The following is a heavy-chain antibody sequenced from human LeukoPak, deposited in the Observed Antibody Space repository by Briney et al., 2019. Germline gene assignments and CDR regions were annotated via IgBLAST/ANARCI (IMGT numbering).Heavy chain of an antibody. Sequence: GGSPRLSCAASGFAFSSYPMTWVRQAPGKGLEWVSTISGSGGSKYYADSVKGRFTISRDNSKNTLYLQMNSLRADGTAVYYCAKSPPRVAEVVAPTGWFDPWGQGTLVTVSS. CDR1: GFAFSSYP. D-gene: IGHD2-15*01. V-gene: IGHV3-23*01. CDR2: ISGSGGSK. J-gene: IGHJ5*02. CDR3: AKSPPRVAEVVAPTGWFDP.